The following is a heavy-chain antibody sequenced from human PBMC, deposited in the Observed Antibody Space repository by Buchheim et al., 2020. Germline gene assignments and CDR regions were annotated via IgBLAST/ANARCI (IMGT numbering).Heavy chain of an antibody. CDR1: GFTFSSYS. CDR2: ISSSSSYI. Sequence: EVQLVESGGGLVKPGGSLRLSCAASGFTFSSYSMNWVRQAPGKGLEWVSSISSSSSYIYYADSVKGRFTTSRDNAKNSLYLQMNSLRAEDTAVYYCARGASVAATIFTYYYYGMDVWGQGTT. J-gene: IGHJ6*02. V-gene: IGHV3-21*01. CDR3: ARGASVAATIFTYYYYGMDV. D-gene: IGHD2-15*01.